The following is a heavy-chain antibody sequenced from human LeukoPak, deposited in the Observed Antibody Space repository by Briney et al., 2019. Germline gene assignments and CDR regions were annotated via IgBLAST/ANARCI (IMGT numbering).Heavy chain of an antibody. J-gene: IGHJ4*02. D-gene: IGHD3-9*01. Sequence: SETLSLTCTVSGGSISSGSYYWSWIRQPPGKGLEWIGYIYYSGSTYYNPSLQSRVTISVDTSKNQFSLKLSSVTAADTAVYYCARESTYYDTLTGYLRPRYFDYWGQGTLVTVSS. V-gene: IGHV4-30-4*08. CDR1: GGSISSGSYY. CDR2: IYYSGST. CDR3: ARESTYYDTLTGYLRPRYFDY.